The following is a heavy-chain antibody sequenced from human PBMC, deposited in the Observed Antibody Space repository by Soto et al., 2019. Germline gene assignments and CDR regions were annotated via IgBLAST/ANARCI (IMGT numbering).Heavy chain of an antibody. V-gene: IGHV4-31*03. J-gene: IGHJ5*02. D-gene: IGHD6-19*01. Sequence: SETLSLTCFVSGYSITAGGYYWSWIRHHPGKGLEWIGSFYSSGSIIYNPSLRSRVSISGDTSSNQFSMSLTSVTTADTARYYCARMYSSGSGWFHPWGQGTLVTVSS. CDR1: GYSITAGGYY. CDR3: ARMYSSGSGWFHP. CDR2: FYSSGSI.